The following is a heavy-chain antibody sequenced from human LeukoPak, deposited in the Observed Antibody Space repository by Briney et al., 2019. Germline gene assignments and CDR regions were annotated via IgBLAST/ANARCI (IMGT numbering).Heavy chain of an antibody. Sequence: GGSLRLSCAASGFTFSNYAMSWVRQAPGKGLEWVSYISSSGSTIYYADSVKGRFTISRDNAKNSLYLQMNSLRAEDTAVYYCARDRDKYYDFWSGYSGDAFDIWGQGTMVTVSS. CDR2: ISSSGSTI. D-gene: IGHD3-3*01. J-gene: IGHJ3*02. CDR1: GFTFSNYA. CDR3: ARDRDKYYDFWSGYSGDAFDI. V-gene: IGHV3-11*04.